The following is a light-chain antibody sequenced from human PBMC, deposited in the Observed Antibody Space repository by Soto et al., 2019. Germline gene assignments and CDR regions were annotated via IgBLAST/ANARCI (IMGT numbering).Light chain of an antibody. CDR3: GTWDSSLSAYV. CDR2: ENN. Sequence: QAVVTQPPSVSAAPGQKVTISCSGSSSNIGNNYVSWYQQLPGTAPKALIYENNKRPSGIPDRFSGSKSGTSATLGITGLQTGDEADYYCGTWDSSLSAYVFGTGTKVTVL. CDR1: SSNIGNNY. J-gene: IGLJ1*01. V-gene: IGLV1-51*02.